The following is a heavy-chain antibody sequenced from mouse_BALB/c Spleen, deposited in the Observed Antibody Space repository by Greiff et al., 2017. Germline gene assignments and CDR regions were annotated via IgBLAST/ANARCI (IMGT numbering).Heavy chain of an antibody. CDR1: GFTFSSYA. D-gene: IGHD2-3*01. V-gene: IGHV5-9-4*01. J-gene: IGHJ1*01. Sequence: EVKLVESGGGLVKPGGSLKLSCAASGFTFSSYAMSWVRQSPEKRLEWVAEISSGGSYTYYPDTVTGRFTISRDNAKNTLYLEMSSLRSEDTAMYYCARDNDGFSWYFDVWGAGTTVTVSS. CDR2: ISSGGSYT. CDR3: ARDNDGFSWYFDV.